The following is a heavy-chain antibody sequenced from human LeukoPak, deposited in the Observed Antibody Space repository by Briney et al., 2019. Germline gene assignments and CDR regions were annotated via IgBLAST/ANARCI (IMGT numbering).Heavy chain of an antibody. CDR2: IYYSGST. V-gene: IGHV4-39*01. Sequence: PGGSLRLSCAASGFTVSSIHMVWIRQPPGKGLEWIGSIYYSGSTYYNPSLKSRVTISVDTSKNQFSLKLNSVTATDTAVYYCARHYGPWGQGTLVTVSS. CDR1: GFTVSSIH. CDR3: ARHYGP. D-gene: IGHD3-10*01. J-gene: IGHJ4*02.